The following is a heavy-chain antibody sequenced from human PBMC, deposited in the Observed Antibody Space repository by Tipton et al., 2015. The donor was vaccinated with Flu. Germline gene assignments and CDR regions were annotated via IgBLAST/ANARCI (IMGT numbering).Heavy chain of an antibody. CDR1: GYTFTSYG. CDR2: ISAYNGNT. CDR3: ARIYFGGGTKFGVVHDAFDI. Sequence: QVQLVQSGAEVKKPGASVKVSCKASGYTFTSYGISWVRQAPGQGLEWMGWISAYNGNTNYAQKLQGRVTMTTDTSTSTAYMELRSLGSDDTAVYYCARIYFGGGTKFGVVHDAFDIWGQGTMVTVSS. V-gene: IGHV1-18*01. J-gene: IGHJ3*02. D-gene: IGHD3-3*01.